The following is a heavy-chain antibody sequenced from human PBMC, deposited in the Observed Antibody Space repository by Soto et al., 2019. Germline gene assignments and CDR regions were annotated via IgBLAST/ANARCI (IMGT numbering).Heavy chain of an antibody. D-gene: IGHD6-13*01. Sequence: QVQLVESGGGLVKPGGSLRLSCAASGFTFSDYYMSWIRQAPGKGLEWVSYISGITSYTGSADIVKGRFTISRDNAKNSLYLQMNGLRAEDTAVYYCARGGGAAADFDYWGQGTLVTVSS. V-gene: IGHV3-11*06. J-gene: IGHJ4*02. CDR1: GFTFSDYY. CDR2: ISGITSYT. CDR3: ARGGGAAADFDY.